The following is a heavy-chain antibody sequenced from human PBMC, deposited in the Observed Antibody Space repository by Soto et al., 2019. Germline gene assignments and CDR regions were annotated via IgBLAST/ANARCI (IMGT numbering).Heavy chain of an antibody. J-gene: IGHJ5*02. CDR2: ISYDGSNK. Sequence: QVQLVESGGGVVQPGRSLRLSCAASGFTFSSYAMHWVRQAPGKGLAWVAVISYDGSNKYYADSVKGRFTISRDNSKNTLYLQMTSLIAEDTEVYYCAVEHLYYDSSGYYRNWFDPWGQGTLVTVSS. V-gene: IGHV3-30-3*01. CDR1: GFTFSSYA. D-gene: IGHD3-22*01. CDR3: AVEHLYYDSSGYYRNWFDP.